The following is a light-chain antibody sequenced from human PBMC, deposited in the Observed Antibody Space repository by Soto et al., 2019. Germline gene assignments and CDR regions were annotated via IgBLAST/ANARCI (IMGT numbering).Light chain of an antibody. J-gene: IGKJ5*01. V-gene: IGKV1-5*03. CDR3: QQYNSYPLT. CDR1: QSIGSL. Sequence: DIQMTQSPSTLSVSVGDRVTITCRASQSIGSLLAWYQQKPGRAPTLLIYKASTLETGVPSRFSGSGSGTEFSLTISSLQPDDSATYHCQQYNSYPLTFGQGTRLEIK. CDR2: KAS.